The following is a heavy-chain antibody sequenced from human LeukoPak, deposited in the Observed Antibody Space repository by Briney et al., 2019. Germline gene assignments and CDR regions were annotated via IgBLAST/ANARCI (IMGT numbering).Heavy chain of an antibody. CDR1: GYTFTSYG. V-gene: IGHV1-18*01. J-gene: IGHJ5*02. Sequence: ASVKVSCKASGYTFTSYGISWVRQAPGQGLEWMGWISAYNGNTNYAQKLQGRVTMTTDTSTSTAYMELRSLRSDDTAMYYCARAVRGSYFGKTYNWFDPWGQGTLVTVSS. CDR3: ARAVRGSYFGKTYNWFDP. CDR2: ISAYNGNT. D-gene: IGHD1-26*01.